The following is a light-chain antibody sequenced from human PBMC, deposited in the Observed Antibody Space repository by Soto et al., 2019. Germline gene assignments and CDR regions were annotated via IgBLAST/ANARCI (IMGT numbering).Light chain of an antibody. J-gene: IGKJ5*01. CDR1: QSVSSYY. CDR3: QQYNNWPIT. Sequence: EIVLTQSPGTLSLSPGERATLSCRASQSVSSYYLAWYQQKPGQAPRLLIYAASSRATGIPDRFSGGGSGTDFTLTISRLEPEDFAVYYCQQYNNWPITFDQGTRLEIK. CDR2: AAS. V-gene: IGKV3-20*01.